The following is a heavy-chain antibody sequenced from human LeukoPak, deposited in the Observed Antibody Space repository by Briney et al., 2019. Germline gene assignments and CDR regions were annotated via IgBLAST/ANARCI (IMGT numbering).Heavy chain of an antibody. CDR2: IYTSGST. D-gene: IGHD6-19*01. CDR1: GGSISSYY. J-gene: IGHJ4*02. Sequence: SETLSLTCTVSGGSISSYYWSWIRQPSGKGLEWIGYIYTSGSTNYNPSLKSRVTISVDTSKNQFSLKLSSVTAADTAVYYCARTIAVAGLSYFDYWGQGTLVTVSS. V-gene: IGHV4-4*09. CDR3: ARTIAVAGLSYFDY.